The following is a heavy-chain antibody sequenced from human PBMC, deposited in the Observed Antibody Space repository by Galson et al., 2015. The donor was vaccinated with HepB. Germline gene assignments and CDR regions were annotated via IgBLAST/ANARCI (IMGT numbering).Heavy chain of an antibody. CDR3: ASQSIAAAGTGWFDP. J-gene: IGHJ5*02. CDR2: IIPIFGTA. Sequence: SVKVSCKASGGTFSSYAISWVRQAPGQGLEWMGGIIPIFGTANYAQKFQGRVTITADESTSTAYMELSSLRSEDTAVYYCASQSIAAAGTGWFDPWGQGTLVTVSS. CDR1: GGTFSSYA. D-gene: IGHD6-13*01. V-gene: IGHV1-69*13.